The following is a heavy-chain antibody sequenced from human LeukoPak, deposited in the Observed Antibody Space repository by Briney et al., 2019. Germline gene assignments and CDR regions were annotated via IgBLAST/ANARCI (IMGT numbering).Heavy chain of an antibody. V-gene: IGHV3-11*06. CDR2: ISSSSSYT. Sequence: GSLRLSCAASGFTFSDNYMSWIRQAPGKGLEWVSYISSSSSYTNYADSVKGRFTISRDNAKNSLYLQMNSLRAEDTAVYYCARGGYSGYDFDYWGQGTLVTVSS. CDR1: GFTFSDNY. D-gene: IGHD5-12*01. J-gene: IGHJ4*02. CDR3: ARGGYSGYDFDY.